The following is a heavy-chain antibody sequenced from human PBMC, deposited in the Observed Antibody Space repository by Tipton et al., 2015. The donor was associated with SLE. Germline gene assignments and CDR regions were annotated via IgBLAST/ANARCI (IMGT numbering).Heavy chain of an antibody. J-gene: IGHJ4*02. Sequence: QSGAEVKEPGASVKVSCKASGYTFTSYDLNWVRQATGQGLEWMGWMNPNSGNTGYAQKFQGRVTMTRNTSISTAYMELSSLRSEDTAVYYCARGAMYSSSWYVGNYWGQGTLVTVSS. CDR1: GYTFTSYD. V-gene: IGHV1-8*01. D-gene: IGHD6-13*01. CDR3: ARGAMYSSSWYVGNY. CDR2: MNPNSGNT.